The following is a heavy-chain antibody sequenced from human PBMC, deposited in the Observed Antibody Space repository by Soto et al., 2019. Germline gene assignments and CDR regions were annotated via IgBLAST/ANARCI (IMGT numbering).Heavy chain of an antibody. J-gene: IGHJ6*02. CDR1: GFTFSSYG. CDR3: AKDANDFWSGYWMNYYYYYGMDV. D-gene: IGHD3-3*01. Sequence: GGSLRLSCAASGFTFSSYGMHWVRQAPGKGLEWVAVISYDGSNKYYADSVKCRFTISRDNSKNTLYLQMNSLRAEDTAVYYCAKDANDFWSGYWMNYYYYYGMDVWGQGTTVTVSS. CDR2: ISYDGSNK. V-gene: IGHV3-30*18.